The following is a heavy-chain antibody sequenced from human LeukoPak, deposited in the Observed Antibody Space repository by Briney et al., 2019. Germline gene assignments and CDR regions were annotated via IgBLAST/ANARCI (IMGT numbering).Heavy chain of an antibody. CDR1: GFTFSSYA. D-gene: IGHD3-3*01. CDR2: ISGSGGST. J-gene: IGHJ3*02. V-gene: IGHV3-23*01. Sequence: GGSLRLSCAASGFTFSSYAMSWVRQAPGKGLEWVSAISGSGGSTYYADSVKGRFTISRDNSKNTLYLQMNSLRAEDTAVYYCARDLRRSNQYDFWSGYFYHDAFDIWGQGTMVTVSS. CDR3: ARDLRRSNQYDFWSGYFYHDAFDI.